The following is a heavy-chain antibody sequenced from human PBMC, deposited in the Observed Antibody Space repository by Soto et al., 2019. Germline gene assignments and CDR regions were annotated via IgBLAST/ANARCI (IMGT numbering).Heavy chain of an antibody. CDR2: INAGNGNT. Sequence: QVQLVKSGAEVKKPGASVKVSCKASGYTFTSYAIHWVRQAPGQRLEWMGWINAGNGNTKFSQKFQDRVTITRDTSASTAYRELSSLRSEDTAVYYCGRWNYYDTGGYLTWGQGTLVTVSS. V-gene: IGHV1-3*01. J-gene: IGHJ5*02. CDR3: GRWNYYDTGGYLT. D-gene: IGHD3-22*01. CDR1: GYTFTSYA.